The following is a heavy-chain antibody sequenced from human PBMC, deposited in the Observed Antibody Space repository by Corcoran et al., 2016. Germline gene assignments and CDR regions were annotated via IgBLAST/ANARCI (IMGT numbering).Heavy chain of an antibody. CDR2: INHSGST. CDR3: ARGRVGYNQGDY. CDR1: GGSFSGYY. V-gene: IGHV4-34*01. D-gene: IGHD5-18*01. J-gene: IGHJ4*02. Sequence: QVQLQQWGAGLLKPSGTLSLTCAVYGGSFSGYYWSWIRQPPGKGLEWIGEINHSGSTNYNPSLKSRVTISVDTSKNQFSLKLSSVTAADTAVYYCARGRVGYNQGDYWGQGTLVTVSS.